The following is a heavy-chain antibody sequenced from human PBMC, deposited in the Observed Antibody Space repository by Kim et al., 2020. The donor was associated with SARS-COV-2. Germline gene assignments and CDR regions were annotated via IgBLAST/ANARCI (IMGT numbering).Heavy chain of an antibody. J-gene: IGHJ1*01. CDR3: ARDTFSKKWNECFHH. Sequence: ADSVKGRFTISRDNSRNTLHLQMNSLRADDTALYYCARDTFSKKWNECFHHWGQGTLVTVSS. V-gene: IGHV3-23*01. D-gene: IGHD3-16*01.